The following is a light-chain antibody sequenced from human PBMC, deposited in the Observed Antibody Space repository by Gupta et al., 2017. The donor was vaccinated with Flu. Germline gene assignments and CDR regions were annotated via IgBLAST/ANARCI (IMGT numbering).Light chain of an antibody. CDR1: SSNIENNY. V-gene: IGLV1-51*02. J-gene: IGLJ3*02. CDR3: GTWDSSLSAGV. CDR2: ENS. Sequence: QSVLPPPPSVSAAPAQKVTISCSGSSSNIENNYVSWDQQRPGTAPKLLMYENSKRPSGIPDRFSGSKSDTAATLGINGLQTGDEADYYCGTWDSSLSAGVFGGGTKLTVL.